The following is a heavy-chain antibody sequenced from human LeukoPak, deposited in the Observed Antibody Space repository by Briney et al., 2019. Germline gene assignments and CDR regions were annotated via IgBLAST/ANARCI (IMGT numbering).Heavy chain of an antibody. CDR1: GFTFSSYE. Sequence: GGSLRLSCAASGFTFSSYEMNWVRQAPGKGLEWGSVISGSGSSTYYADSVKGRFTISRDNSKNTLYLQMNSLSAEDTAAYYCAKRGYDNSGYYGYFDYWGLGILVTVSS. D-gene: IGHD3-22*01. V-gene: IGHV3-23*01. CDR3: AKRGYDNSGYYGYFDY. J-gene: IGHJ4*02. CDR2: ISGSGSST.